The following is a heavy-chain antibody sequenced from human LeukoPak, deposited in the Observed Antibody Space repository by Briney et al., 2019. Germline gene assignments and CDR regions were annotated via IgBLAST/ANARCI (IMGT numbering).Heavy chain of an antibody. D-gene: IGHD2-2*01. J-gene: IGHJ5*02. Sequence: SQTLSLTCTVSGGSISSGDYYWSWIRQPPGTGLEWIGYIYYSGSTYYNPSLKSRVTISVNTSKNQFSLKLSSVTAADTAVYYSAREAENIVVVPANDPGGFDHWGQGTLVTVSS. CDR1: GGSISSGDYY. CDR3: AREAENIVVVPANDPGGFDH. CDR2: IYYSGST. V-gene: IGHV4-30-4*01.